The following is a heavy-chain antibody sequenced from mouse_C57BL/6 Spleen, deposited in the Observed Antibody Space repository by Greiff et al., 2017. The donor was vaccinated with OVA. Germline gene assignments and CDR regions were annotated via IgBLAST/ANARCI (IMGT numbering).Heavy chain of an antibody. D-gene: IGHD3-2*02. Sequence: VQLKQSGPELVKPGASVKIPCKASGYTFTDYNMDWVKQSHGKSLEWIGDINPNNGGTIYNQKFKGKATLTVDKSSSTAYMELSSLTSEDTAVYYCARPTAQATYAMDYWGQGTSVTVSS. CDR2: INPNNGGT. CDR1: GYTFTDYN. J-gene: IGHJ4*01. V-gene: IGHV1-18*01. CDR3: ARPTAQATYAMDY.